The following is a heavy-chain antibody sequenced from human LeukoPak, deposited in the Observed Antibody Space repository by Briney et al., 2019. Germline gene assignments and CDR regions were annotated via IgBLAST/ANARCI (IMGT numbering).Heavy chain of an antibody. CDR1: GFTFGSYA. V-gene: IGHV3-23*01. Sequence: GGSLRLSCAASGFTFGSYAMSWVRQAPGKGLEWVSGISGSGGSTYYADFVKGRFTISRDNSKSTVYLQMNSLRTEDTAVYYCAKDRVSPGFNWFDPWGQGTLVTVSS. J-gene: IGHJ5*02. CDR3: AKDRVSPGFNWFDP. D-gene: IGHD2/OR15-2a*01. CDR2: ISGSGGST.